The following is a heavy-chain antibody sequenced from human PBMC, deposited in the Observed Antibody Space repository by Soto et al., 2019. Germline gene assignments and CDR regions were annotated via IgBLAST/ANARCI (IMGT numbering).Heavy chain of an antibody. V-gene: IGHV1-3*01. Sequence: ASVKVSGKASAYTFTSYGMHWVRHAPGQRLEWMGWINAGNGNTKYSQKFQGRVTITRDTSASTAYMELSSLRSEDTAVYYCARNVAAAPYYYYYGMDVWGQGTTVTVSS. CDR3: ARNVAAAPYYYYYGMDV. CDR2: INAGNGNT. CDR1: AYTFTSYG. J-gene: IGHJ6*02. D-gene: IGHD6-25*01.